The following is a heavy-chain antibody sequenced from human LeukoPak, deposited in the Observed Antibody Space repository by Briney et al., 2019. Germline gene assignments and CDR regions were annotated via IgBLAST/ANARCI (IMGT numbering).Heavy chain of an antibody. V-gene: IGHV3-7*01. D-gene: IGHD3-3*01. CDR3: KFWSGFRYYYMDV. J-gene: IGHJ6*03. Sequence: GGSLRLSCAASGFTFSSYWMSWVRQAPGKGLEWVANIKQDGSEKYYVDSVKGRFTISRDNAKNSLYLQMNSLRAEDTAVYYCKFWSGFRYYYMDVWGKGTTVAVSS. CDR1: GFTFSSYW. CDR2: IKQDGSEK.